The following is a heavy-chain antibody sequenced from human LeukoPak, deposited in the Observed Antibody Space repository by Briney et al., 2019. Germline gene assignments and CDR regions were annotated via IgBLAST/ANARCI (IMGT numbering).Heavy chain of an antibody. CDR2: ISGSGDFT. V-gene: IGHV3-23*01. J-gene: IGHJ4*02. CDR3: AKDGAGDGYSYPDY. D-gene: IGHD5-24*01. CDR1: GFTFTNKG. Sequence: GGSLRLSCAASGFTFTNKGMSWVRQAPGKGLEWVSDISGSGDFTYYADSVKGRFTISRDKSKNTLYLQMNSLRAEDTAVYYSAKDGAGDGYSYPDYWGQGTLVTVSS.